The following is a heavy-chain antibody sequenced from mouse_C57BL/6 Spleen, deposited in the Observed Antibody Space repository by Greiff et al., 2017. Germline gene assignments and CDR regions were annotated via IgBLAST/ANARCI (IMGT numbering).Heavy chain of an antibody. V-gene: IGHV14-1*01. D-gene: IGHD1-1*01. Sequence: VQLQQSGAELVRPGASVKLSCTASGFNIKDYYMHWVKQRPEQGLEWIGRMDPEDGDTEYAPKFQGKATMTADTSSNTAYLQLSSLTSEDTAVYYCTTTVVATRAMDYWGQGTSVTVSS. CDR2: MDPEDGDT. CDR3: TTTVVATRAMDY. J-gene: IGHJ4*01. CDR1: GFNIKDYY.